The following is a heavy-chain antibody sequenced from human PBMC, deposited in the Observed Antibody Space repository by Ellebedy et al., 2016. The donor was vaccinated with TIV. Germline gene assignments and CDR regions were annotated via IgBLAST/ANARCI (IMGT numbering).Heavy chain of an antibody. D-gene: IGHD5-18*01. J-gene: IGHJ4*02. Sequence: GESLKISCAASGFTFSDYYMSWIRQVPGKGLEWVSHISPTSSNIDNTDSVKGQFTISRDNAKNSLYLQMNSLRAEDTAVYFCARVARGYKYGYAVDSWGQGTLVTVSS. CDR2: ISPTSSNI. V-gene: IGHV3-11*01. CDR3: ARVARGYKYGYAVDS. CDR1: GFTFSDYY.